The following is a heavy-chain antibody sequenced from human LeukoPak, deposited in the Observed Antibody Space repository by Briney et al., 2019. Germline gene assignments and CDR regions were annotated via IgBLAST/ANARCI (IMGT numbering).Heavy chain of an antibody. V-gene: IGHV1-2*02. J-gene: IGHJ4*02. CDR1: GYTFTNYG. CDR2: INPNTGDT. Sequence: EASVKVSCKASGYTFTNYGISWVRQAPGQGLEWMGWINPNTGDTNYAQNFQGRVTMTRDTSITTAYMDLRRLSSDDTALYYCARAHPTFDLWGQGTLVTVSS. CDR3: ARAHPTFDL.